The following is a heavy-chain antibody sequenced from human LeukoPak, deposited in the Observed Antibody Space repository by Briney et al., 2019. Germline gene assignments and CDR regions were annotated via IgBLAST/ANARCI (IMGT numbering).Heavy chain of an antibody. CDR2: INWNGGST. D-gene: IGHD3-3*01. J-gene: IGHJ6*02. CDR3: ARDLRYYDFWSGYYTYYYYGMDV. V-gene: IGHV3-20*01. CDR1: GFTVSSNY. Sequence: GGSLRLSCAASGFTVSSNYMSWVRQAPGKGLEWVSGINWNGGSTGYADSVKSRFTISRDNAKNSLYLQMNSLRAEDTALYRCARDLRYYDFWSGYYTYYYYGMDVWGQGTTVTVSS.